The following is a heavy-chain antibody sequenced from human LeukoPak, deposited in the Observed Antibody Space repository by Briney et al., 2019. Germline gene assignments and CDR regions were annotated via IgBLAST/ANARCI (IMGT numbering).Heavy chain of an antibody. V-gene: IGHV4-39*01. D-gene: IGHD2-21*02. J-gene: IGHJ3*02. Sequence: SETLSLTCTVSGGSISSGDYYWVWIRQPPGKGLEWIGSIYYSGSTYYNPSLKSRVTISVDTSKNQFSLKLSSVTAADTAVYYCARRDIVVVTAIQSFDIWGQGTMVTVSS. CDR3: ARRDIVVVTAIQSFDI. CDR2: IYYSGST. CDR1: GGSISSGDYY.